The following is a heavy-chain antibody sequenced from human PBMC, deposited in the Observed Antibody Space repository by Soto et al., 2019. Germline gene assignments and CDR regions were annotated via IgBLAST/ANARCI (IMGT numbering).Heavy chain of an antibody. CDR3: ARSEDYYGSGSYSYYYGMDV. J-gene: IGHJ6*02. D-gene: IGHD3-10*01. V-gene: IGHV1-69*13. CDR2: IIPIFGTA. Sequence: ASVKVSCKASGGTFSSYAISWVRQAPGQGLEWMGGIIPIFGTANYAQKFQGRVTITADESTSTAYMELSSLRSEDTAVYYCARSEDYYGSGSYSYYYGMDVWGQGTTVTVSS. CDR1: GGTFSSYA.